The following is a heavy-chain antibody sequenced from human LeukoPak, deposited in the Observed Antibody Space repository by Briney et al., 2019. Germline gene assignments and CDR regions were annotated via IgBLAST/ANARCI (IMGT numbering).Heavy chain of an antibody. CDR2: ISYDGSNK. CDR1: GFTFSSYG. CDR3: AKDIKKEDYYYYGMDV. J-gene: IGHJ6*02. V-gene: IGHV3-30*18. Sequence: GGSLRLSCAASGFTFSSYGMHWVRQAPGKGLEWVAVISYDGSNKYYADSVKGRFTISRDNSKNTLYLQMNSLRAEDTAVYYCAKDIKKEDYYYYGMDVWGQGTTVTVSS.